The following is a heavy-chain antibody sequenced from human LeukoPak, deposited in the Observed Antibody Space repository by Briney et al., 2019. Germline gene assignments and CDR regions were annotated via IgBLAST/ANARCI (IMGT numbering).Heavy chain of an antibody. CDR1: GFTFDDYT. Sequence: GGSLRLSCAASGFTFDDYTMHWVRQAPGKGLEWVSLISWDGGYTYYADSVKGRFTISRDNSKTSLYLQMNSLRTEDTALYYCAKISGTGWGNAFDLWGQGTMVTVSS. J-gene: IGHJ3*01. CDR2: ISWDGGYT. D-gene: IGHD3-16*01. V-gene: IGHV3-43*01. CDR3: AKISGTGWGNAFDL.